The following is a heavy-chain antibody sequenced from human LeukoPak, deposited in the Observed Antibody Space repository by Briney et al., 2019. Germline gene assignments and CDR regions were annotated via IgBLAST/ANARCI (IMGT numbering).Heavy chain of an antibody. J-gene: IGHJ4*02. D-gene: IGHD3-10*01. CDR1: GFTFTSSA. CDR2: IVVGSGNT. Sequence: SVKVSCKASGFTFTSSAMQWVRQARGQRLEWIGWIVVGSGNTNFPQKFQERVTITRDMSTSTAYMELSGLRSEDTAVYYCAAVPRWGWVGYHFDYWGQGTLVTVSS. V-gene: IGHV1-58*02. CDR3: AAVPRWGWVGYHFDY.